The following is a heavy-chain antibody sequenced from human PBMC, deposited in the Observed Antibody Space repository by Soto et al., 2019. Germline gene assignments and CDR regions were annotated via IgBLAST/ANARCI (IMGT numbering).Heavy chain of an antibody. J-gene: IGHJ4*02. Sequence: QAGGSLRLSCAASGFTFSNYGMHWVRQAPGKGLEWVAVISGDGVSKYYADSVQGRFTISRDNSESVVLLQMNSLRPDDTALYFCARAYYFGSGTSYTLYYWGQGTQVTVSS. D-gene: IGHD3-10*01. CDR1: GFTFSNYG. V-gene: IGHV3-30*03. CDR3: ARAYYFGSGTSYTLYY. CDR2: ISGDGVSK.